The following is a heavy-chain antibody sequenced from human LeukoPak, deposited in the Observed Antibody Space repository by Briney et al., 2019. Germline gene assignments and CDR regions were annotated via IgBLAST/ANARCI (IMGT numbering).Heavy chain of an antibody. Sequence: GASVKVSCKASGYSFSDLYMHWVRQAPGQGLEWMGWINPNSGGTDYAQKFQGRVTMTRDTSISTAYMALSSLRSDDTAVYYCARVRSVVGGTIGYWGQGTLVTVFS. D-gene: IGHD2-15*01. CDR1: GYSFSDLY. CDR2: INPNSGGT. J-gene: IGHJ4*02. V-gene: IGHV1-2*02. CDR3: ARVRSVVGGTIGY.